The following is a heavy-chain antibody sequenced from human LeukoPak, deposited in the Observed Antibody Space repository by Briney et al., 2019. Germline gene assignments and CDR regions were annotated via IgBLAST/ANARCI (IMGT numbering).Heavy chain of an antibody. CDR1: GLSFSSYA. Sequence: PGGSLRLSCAASGLSFSSYAMHWVRQAPGKGLEWVAVISYDGSNKYYADSVKGRFTISRDNSKNTLYLQMNSLRAEDTAVYYCAKDYLLRYFDWLPQGYWGQGTLVTVSS. V-gene: IGHV3-30*18. D-gene: IGHD3-9*01. CDR3: AKDYLLRYFDWLPQGY. J-gene: IGHJ4*02. CDR2: ISYDGSNK.